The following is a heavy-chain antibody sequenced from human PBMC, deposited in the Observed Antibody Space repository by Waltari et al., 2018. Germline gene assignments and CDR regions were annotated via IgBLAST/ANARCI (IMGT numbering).Heavy chain of an antibody. D-gene: IGHD3-22*01. J-gene: IGHJ4*02. Sequence: QVQLVQSGAEVKKPGASVKVSCKASGYTFTGYYMHWVRQAPGQGLEWMGWINPNSGGTNYAQKFQGWVTMTRDTSISTAYMELSRLRSDDTAVYYCARDYTTYYYDSSGYEFDYWGQGTLVTVSS. CDR3: ARDYTTYYYDSSGYEFDY. V-gene: IGHV1-2*04. CDR1: GYTFTGYY. CDR2: INPNSGGT.